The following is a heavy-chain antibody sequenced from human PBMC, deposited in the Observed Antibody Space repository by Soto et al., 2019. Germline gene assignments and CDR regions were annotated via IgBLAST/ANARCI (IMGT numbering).Heavy chain of an antibody. Sequence: ASVKVSCKASGCIFTGNYMHWVRQAPGQGLEYMGWINPNNGATNYAQNFQGRVTMTWDTSISTAYMEVRRLRSDDTAVYYCAPHYPDSSGYFDHWGQGTLVTVSS. CDR2: INPNNGAT. D-gene: IGHD3-22*01. J-gene: IGHJ4*02. V-gene: IGHV1-2*02. CDR1: GCIFTGNY. CDR3: APHYPDSSGYFDH.